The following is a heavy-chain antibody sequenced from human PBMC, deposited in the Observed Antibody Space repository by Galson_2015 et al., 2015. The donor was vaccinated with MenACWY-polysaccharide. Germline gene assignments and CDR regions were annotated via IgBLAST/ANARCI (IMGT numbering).Heavy chain of an antibody. CDR3: ARQTARRYSAALEI. D-gene: IGHD1-14*01. CDR1: GFTFSTYA. Sequence: SLRLSCAASGFTFSTYAMNWVRQAPGKGLEWVSTISSSGGNTYYADSVKGRFTISRDNSKNTLYLQMNSLRAEDTAAYYCARQTARRYSAALEIWGQGTMVTVSS. J-gene: IGHJ3*02. V-gene: IGHV3-23*01. CDR2: ISSSGGNT.